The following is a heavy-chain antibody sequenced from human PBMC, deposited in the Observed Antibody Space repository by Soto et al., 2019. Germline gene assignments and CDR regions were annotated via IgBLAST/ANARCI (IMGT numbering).Heavy chain of an antibody. CDR3: ARDRVDSSGYFPY. D-gene: IGHD3-22*01. V-gene: IGHV1-69*13. J-gene: IGHJ4*02. Sequence: RASVKVSCKASGGTFSSYAISWVRQAPGQGLEWMGGIIPIFGTANYAQKFQGRVTITADESTSTAYMELSSLRSEDTAVYYCARDRVDSSGYFPYWGQGTLVTVSS. CDR1: GGTFSSYA. CDR2: IIPIFGTA.